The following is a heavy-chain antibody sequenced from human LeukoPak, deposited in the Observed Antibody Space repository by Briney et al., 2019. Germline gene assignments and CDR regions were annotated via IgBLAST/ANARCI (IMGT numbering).Heavy chain of an antibody. D-gene: IGHD6-19*01. Sequence: SETLSLTCTVSGGSISSYYWSWIRQPAGKGLEWIGRIYTSGSTKYNPSLKSRVTMSVDTSKNQFSLKLRSVTAADTAMYYCARDRYSSGWYGYNWFDPWGQGTLVTVSS. V-gene: IGHV4-4*07. CDR3: ARDRYSSGWYGYNWFDP. CDR2: IYTSGST. CDR1: GGSISSYY. J-gene: IGHJ5*02.